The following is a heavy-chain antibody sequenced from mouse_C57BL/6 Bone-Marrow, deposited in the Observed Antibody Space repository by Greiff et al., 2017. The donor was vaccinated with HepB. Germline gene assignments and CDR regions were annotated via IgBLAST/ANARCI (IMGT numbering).Heavy chain of an antibody. CDR3: VRVITTVVDWYFDV. D-gene: IGHD1-1*01. V-gene: IGHV10-1*01. J-gene: IGHJ1*03. Sequence: EVKLVESGGGLVQPKGSLKLSCAASGFSFNTYAMNWVRQAPGKGLEWVARIRSKSNNYATYYADSVKDRFTISRDDSESMLYLQMNNLKTEDTAMYYCVRVITTVVDWYFDVWGTGTTVTVSS. CDR1: GFSFNTYA. CDR2: IRSKSNNYAT.